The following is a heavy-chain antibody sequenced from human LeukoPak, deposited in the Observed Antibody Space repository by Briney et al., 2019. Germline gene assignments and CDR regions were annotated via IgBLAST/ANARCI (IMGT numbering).Heavy chain of an antibody. CDR2: ISSSSSYI. CDR3: ARGEGVAAAEDY. Sequence: GGSLRLSCAASGFTFSSYSMNWVRQAPGKGLEWVSSISSSSSYIYYADSVKGRFTIYRDNAENSLYLQMNSLRAEDTAVYYCARGEGVAAAEDYWGQGTLVTVSS. CDR1: GFTFSSYS. D-gene: IGHD6-13*01. V-gene: IGHV3-21*01. J-gene: IGHJ4*02.